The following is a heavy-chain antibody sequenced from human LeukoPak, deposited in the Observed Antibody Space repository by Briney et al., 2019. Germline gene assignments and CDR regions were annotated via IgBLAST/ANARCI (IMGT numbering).Heavy chain of an antibody. CDR1: GFTFSSYA. V-gene: IGHV3-30-3*01. D-gene: IGHD3-22*01. Sequence: QPGRSLRPSCAASGFTFSSYAMHWVRQAPGKGLEWVAVISYDGSNKYYADSVKGRFTISRDNSKNTLYLQMNSLRAEDTAVYYCARESYDSSGYYFPDETPAIDYWGQGTLVTVSS. CDR3: ARESYDSSGYYFPDETPAIDY. CDR2: ISYDGSNK. J-gene: IGHJ4*02.